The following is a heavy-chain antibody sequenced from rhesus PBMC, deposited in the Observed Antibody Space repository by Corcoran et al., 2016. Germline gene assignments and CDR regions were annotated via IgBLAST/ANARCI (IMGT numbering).Heavy chain of an antibody. Sequence: QVQLQESGPGLVKPSETLSLTCAVSGGSISSGYYYWSWIRQPPGKGLEWIGYITYSGSTSYNPALKSRVTISRDTSKNQFSLKLSSVTAAYTAVYYCAREGTYYYDSGYYQYFDYWGQGVLVTVSS. V-gene: IGHV4-122*02. J-gene: IGHJ4*01. CDR1: GGSISSGYYY. CDR3: AREGTYYYDSGYYQYFDY. CDR2: ITYSGST. D-gene: IGHD3-28*01.